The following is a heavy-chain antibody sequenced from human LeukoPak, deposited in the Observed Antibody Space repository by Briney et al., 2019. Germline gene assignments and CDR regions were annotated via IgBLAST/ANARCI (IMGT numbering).Heavy chain of an antibody. Sequence: GGSLRLSCAASGFTFSSYSMNWVRQAPGKGLEWISYISSSSSAIYYADSVKGRFTISRDNAKNSLYLQMNSLRAEDTAVYYCAELGITMIGGVWGKGTTVTISS. CDR3: AELGITMIGGV. CDR2: ISSSSSAI. CDR1: GFTFSSYS. J-gene: IGHJ6*04. V-gene: IGHV3-48*01. D-gene: IGHD3-10*02.